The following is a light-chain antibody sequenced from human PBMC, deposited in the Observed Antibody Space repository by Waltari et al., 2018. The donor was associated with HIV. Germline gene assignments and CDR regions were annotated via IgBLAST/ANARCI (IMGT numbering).Light chain of an antibody. V-gene: IGLV2-14*03. CDR3: SSYTTDNTVV. CDR1: SSDSTTYDS. Sequence: QSALTQPASVSGSPGQSITISCSGSSSDSTTYDSFSWYKKQPHKAPKLLIFDVTDRPSGVSRRFSGSKSGNTASLTISGLQPDDEADYYCSSYTTDNTVVFGGGTRLTVL. CDR2: DVT. J-gene: IGLJ2*01.